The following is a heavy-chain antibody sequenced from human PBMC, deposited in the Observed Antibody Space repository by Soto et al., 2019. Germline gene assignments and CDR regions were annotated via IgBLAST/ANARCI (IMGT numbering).Heavy chain of an antibody. D-gene: IGHD1-20*01. Sequence: QVQLQESGPGLVKPSETLSLTCTVSGGSISSYYWSWIRQPPGKGLEWIGYIYYSGSTNYNPSLKSRVTISVDTSKNQFSLKLSSVTAADTAVYYCARDGDNWNVGFDPWGQGTLVTVSS. J-gene: IGHJ5*02. V-gene: IGHV4-59*01. CDR3: ARDGDNWNVGFDP. CDR2: IYYSGST. CDR1: GGSISSYY.